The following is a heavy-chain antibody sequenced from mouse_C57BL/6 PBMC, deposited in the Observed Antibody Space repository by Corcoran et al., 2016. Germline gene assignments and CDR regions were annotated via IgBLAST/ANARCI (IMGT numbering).Heavy chain of an antibody. J-gene: IGHJ3*01. CDR1: GYSITSGYY. V-gene: IGHV3-6*01. CDR3: ASLEGYYLFAY. CDR2: ISYDGSN. D-gene: IGHD2-3*01. Sequence: DVQLQESGPGLVKPPQSLSLTCSVTGYSITSGYYWNWIRQFPGNKLEWMGYISYDGSNNYNPSPKNRISITRDTSKNQFFLKLNSVTTEDTATYYCASLEGYYLFAYWGQGTLVTVSA.